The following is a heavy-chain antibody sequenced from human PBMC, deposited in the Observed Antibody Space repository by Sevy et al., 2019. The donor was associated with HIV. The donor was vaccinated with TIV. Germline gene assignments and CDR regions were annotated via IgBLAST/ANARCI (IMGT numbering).Heavy chain of an antibody. J-gene: IGHJ4*02. CDR3: ARHEAGSGTYYNLIEY. D-gene: IGHD3-10*01. Sequence: SETLSLTCAVSGGSISGYYWSWIRQPPGKGLEWIGYIDYTGSTNYSPSLKSRVTISVDTSKSQFSRKLNSVTAADTAFYYCARHEAGSGTYYNLIEYWGQGTLVTVSS. CDR1: GGSISGYY. V-gene: IGHV4-59*08. CDR2: IDYTGST.